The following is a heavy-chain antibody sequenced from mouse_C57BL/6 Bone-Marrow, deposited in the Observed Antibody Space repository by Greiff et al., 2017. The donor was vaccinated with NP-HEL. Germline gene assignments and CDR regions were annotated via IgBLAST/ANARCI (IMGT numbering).Heavy chain of an antibody. J-gene: IGHJ4*01. CDR3: AKDSSGYGRAMDY. CDR2: IDPSDSYT. V-gene: IGHV1-69*01. CDR1: GYTFTSYW. Sequence: QVQLQQPGAELVMPGASVKLSCKASGYTFTSYWMHWVKQRPGQGLEWIGEIDPSDSYTNYNQKFKGKSTLTVDKSSSTAYMQLISLTSEDSAVYYSAKDSSGYGRAMDYWGQGTSVTVSS. D-gene: IGHD3-2*02.